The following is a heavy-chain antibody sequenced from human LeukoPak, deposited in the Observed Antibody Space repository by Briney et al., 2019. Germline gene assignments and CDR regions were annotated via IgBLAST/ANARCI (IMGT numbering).Heavy chain of an antibody. CDR2: IYYSGTN. Sequence: PSETLTLTCTVSGGLISINNYYWLWMRPPPGKELEWIGSIYYSGTNHYNPSLKSRVTIAVDPSKNQFSLKLISVTAADTAVYYCARASTTVTTSVGYYYFDMGVWGKGTTVTFSS. V-gene: IGHV4-39*07. CDR1: GGLISINNYY. CDR3: ARASTTVTTSVGYYYFDMGV. J-gene: IGHJ6*03. D-gene: IGHD4-17*01.